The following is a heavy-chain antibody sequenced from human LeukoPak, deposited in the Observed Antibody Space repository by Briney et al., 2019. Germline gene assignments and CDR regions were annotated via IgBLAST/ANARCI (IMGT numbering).Heavy chain of an antibody. J-gene: IGHJ6*02. V-gene: IGHV3-30-3*01. Sequence: GGSLRLSCAASGFTFSSYAMHWVRQAPGKGLEWVAVISYDGSNKYYADSVKGRSTISRDNSKNTLYLQMNSLRAEDTAVYYCARDTSSGWYGYYGMDVWGQGTTVTVSS. D-gene: IGHD6-19*01. CDR1: GFTFSSYA. CDR3: ARDTSSGWYGYYGMDV. CDR2: ISYDGSNK.